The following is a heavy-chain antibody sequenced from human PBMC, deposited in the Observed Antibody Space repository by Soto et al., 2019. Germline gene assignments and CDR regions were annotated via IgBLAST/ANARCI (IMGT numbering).Heavy chain of an antibody. Sequence: SGPTLVNPTQTLTLTCTFSGFSLSTSGMCVSWIRQPPGKALEWLALIDWDDDKYYSTSLKTRLTISKDTSKNQVVLTMTNMDPVDTATYYCARIPNDSSGYYYFDYWGQRTLVTVSS. CDR1: GFSLSTSGMC. V-gene: IGHV2-70*01. J-gene: IGHJ4*02. CDR3: ARIPNDSSGYYYFDY. D-gene: IGHD3-22*01. CDR2: IDWDDDK.